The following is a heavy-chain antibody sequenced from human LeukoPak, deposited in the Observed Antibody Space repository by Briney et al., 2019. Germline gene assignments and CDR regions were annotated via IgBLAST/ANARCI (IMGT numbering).Heavy chain of an antibody. V-gene: IGHV4-4*07. J-gene: IGHJ3*02. CDR3: ARAKYSSSWRDAFDI. D-gene: IGHD6-13*01. CDR2: IYTSGST. Sequence: SETLSLTCTVSGGSISSYYWSWIRQPAGKGLEWIGRIYTSGSTNYSPSLKSRVTMSVDTSKNQFSLKLSSVTAADTAVYYCARAKYSSSWRDAFDIWGQGTMVTVSS. CDR1: GGSISSYY.